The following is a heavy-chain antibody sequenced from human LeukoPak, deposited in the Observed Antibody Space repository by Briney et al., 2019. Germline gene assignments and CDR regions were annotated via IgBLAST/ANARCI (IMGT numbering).Heavy chain of an antibody. J-gene: IGHJ6*03. CDR2: ISSSGSTI. D-gene: IGHD1-1*01. CDR3: ARVPGGTTRYFYMDV. V-gene: IGHV3-48*03. Sequence: GGSLRLSCAASGFSFSYYEMNWVRQAPGKGLEWVSYISSSGSTIYYADSVKGRFTISRDNAKNSLYLQMNGLRAEDTAVYYCARVPGGTTRYFYMDVWGKGTTVTISS. CDR1: GFSFSYYE.